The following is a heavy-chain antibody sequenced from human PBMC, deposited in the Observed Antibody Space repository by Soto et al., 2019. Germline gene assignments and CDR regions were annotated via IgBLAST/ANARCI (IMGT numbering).Heavy chain of an antibody. CDR1: GGSISSYY. J-gene: IGHJ1*01. CDR3: AKRGGRVAANKAEYFQH. V-gene: IGHV4-4*07. D-gene: IGHD6-19*01. Sequence: QVQLQESGPGLVKPSETLSLTCTVSGGSISSYYWSWIRQPAGKGLEWIGRIYTSGSTNYNPSLRSRVPMTVDTFNNQFSRKLSCVTAADTAVYYCAKRGGRVAANKAEYFQHWGQGTLVTVSS. CDR2: IYTSGST.